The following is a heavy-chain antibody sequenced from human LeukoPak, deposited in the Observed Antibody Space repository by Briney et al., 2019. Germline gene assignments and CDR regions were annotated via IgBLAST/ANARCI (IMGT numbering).Heavy chain of an antibody. J-gene: IGHJ6*02. D-gene: IGHD2-15*01. Sequence: PSETVSLTCAVSGGSISSGHWWTWVRQPPGKGLEWIGEIYHSGSTTYNPSLMSRVTISVDKSTKQFSLNLTSVTAADTAVYYCTSSRGRLYGVDVWAKGPRSSSP. V-gene: IGHV4-4*02. CDR2: IYHSGST. CDR1: GGSISSGHW. CDR3: TSSRGRLYGVDV.